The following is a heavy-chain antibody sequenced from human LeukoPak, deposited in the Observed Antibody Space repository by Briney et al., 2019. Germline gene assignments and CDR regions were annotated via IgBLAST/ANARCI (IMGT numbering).Heavy chain of an antibody. CDR3: AGYHYYDSSGYFSLGAFDI. Sequence: SVKVSCKASGGTFGSYAISWVRQAPGQGLEWMGRIIPILGIANYAQKFQGRVTITADKSTSTAYMELSSLRSEDTAVYYCAGYHYYDSSGYFSLGAFDIWGQGTMVTVSS. CDR2: IIPILGIA. CDR1: GGTFGSYA. D-gene: IGHD3-22*01. V-gene: IGHV1-69*04. J-gene: IGHJ3*02.